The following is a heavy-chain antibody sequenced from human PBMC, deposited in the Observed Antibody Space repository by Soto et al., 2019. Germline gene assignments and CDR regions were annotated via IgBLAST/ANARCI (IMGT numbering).Heavy chain of an antibody. D-gene: IGHD2-8*01. CDR3: AKSATTCTSLTGDIDY. Sequence: DVQLVESGGGLVQPGRSQRLSCAASGFTFDDYAMHWVRQAPGKGLEWVSGITWNSGTIEYADSVKGRFTISRDNAKNSLYLQMNSLRPEDTALYYCAKSATTCTSLTGDIDYWGQGTLVTVSS. CDR2: ITWNSGTI. V-gene: IGHV3-9*01. CDR1: GFTFDDYA. J-gene: IGHJ4*02.